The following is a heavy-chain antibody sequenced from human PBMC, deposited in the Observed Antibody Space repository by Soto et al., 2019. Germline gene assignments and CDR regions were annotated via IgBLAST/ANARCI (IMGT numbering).Heavy chain of an antibody. CDR3: ARGFCSSTSCSTSPHYYYLDV. CDR2: MNTQTGNT. J-gene: IGHJ6*03. V-gene: IGHV1-8*01. Sequence: ASVKVSCKTSGYTFTNYDITWVRQATGQGLEWLGWMNTQTGNTGYAERFQGRVTMTRDTSISTAYMELSNLGSEDTAAYYCARGFCSSTSCSTSPHYYYLDVWGKGTTVTVSS. CDR1: GYTFTNYD. D-gene: IGHD2-2*02.